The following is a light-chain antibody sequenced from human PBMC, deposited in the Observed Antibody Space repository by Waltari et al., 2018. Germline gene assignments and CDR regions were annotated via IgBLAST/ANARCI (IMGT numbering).Light chain of an antibody. V-gene: IGKV3-15*01. CDR3: QQYNYWPPAYT. CDR2: DTS. J-gene: IGKJ2*01. CDR1: RNVGTS. Sequence: EVVLTQSPVTLSVSPGERAPLPCRASRNVGTSLAWYQQKPGQAPRLLIYDTSTRATGFPARFSGSGSGTEFTLTISSLQSEDFGVYYCQQYNYWPPAYTFGQGTKLEIK.